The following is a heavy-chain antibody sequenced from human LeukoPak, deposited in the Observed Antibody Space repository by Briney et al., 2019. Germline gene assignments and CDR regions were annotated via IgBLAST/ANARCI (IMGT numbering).Heavy chain of an antibody. V-gene: IGHV4-59*12. CDR3: ARDAGYCSTISCGSYFQH. CDR1: GGSISSYY. Sequence: PSETLSLTCTVSGGSISSYYWSWIRQPPGKGLEWIGYIYYTGSTNYNPSLKSRVIISVDTSKNQFSLKLSSVTAADTAVYYCARDAGYCSTISCGSYFQHWRQGTLVTVSS. J-gene: IGHJ1*01. D-gene: IGHD2-2*01. CDR2: IYYTGST.